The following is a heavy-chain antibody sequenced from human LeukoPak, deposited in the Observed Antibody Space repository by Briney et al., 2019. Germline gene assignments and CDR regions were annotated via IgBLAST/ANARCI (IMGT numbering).Heavy chain of an antibody. D-gene: IGHD3-10*01. CDR3: AKEGTPQVSTWYDL. Sequence: GMSLRLSCAASGVTLSPYGMHWVRQAPGKGREGVAVISYEGGTQHYADSVKGRFIISRDNPRNTLYLQMNILRTEDTAVYHCAKEGTPQVSTWYDLWGQGTQVIVSS. J-gene: IGHJ5*02. V-gene: IGHV3-30*18. CDR1: GVTLSPYG. CDR2: ISYEGGTQ.